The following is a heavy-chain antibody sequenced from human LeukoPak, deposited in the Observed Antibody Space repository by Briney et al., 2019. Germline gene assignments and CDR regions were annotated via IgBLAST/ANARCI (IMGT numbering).Heavy chain of an antibody. V-gene: IGHV1-18*01. Sequence: ASVKVSCKASGYTFTSYSISWVRQAPGQGLEWMGWISTYNGHANYAQKLQDRVTLTTDTSTNTAYMELRGLRSDDTAVYYCARGGVSSTGYMDVWGKGTTVTISS. CDR2: ISTYNGHA. CDR3: ARGGVSSTGYMDV. J-gene: IGHJ6*03. CDR1: GYTFTSYS. D-gene: IGHD2-2*01.